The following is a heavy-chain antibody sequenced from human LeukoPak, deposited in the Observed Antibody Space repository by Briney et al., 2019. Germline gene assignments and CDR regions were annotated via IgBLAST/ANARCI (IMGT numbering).Heavy chain of an antibody. CDR1: GFTFSSYA. V-gene: IGHV3-30-3*01. CDR2: ISYDGSNK. CDR3: ARGRSSPLVDY. Sequence: PGRSLRLSCAASGFTFSSYAMHWVRQAPGKGLEWVAVISYDGSNKYYADSVKGRFTISRDNSKNTLYLQMNSLRAEDTAEYYCARGRSSPLVDYWGQGTLVTVSS. J-gene: IGHJ4*02.